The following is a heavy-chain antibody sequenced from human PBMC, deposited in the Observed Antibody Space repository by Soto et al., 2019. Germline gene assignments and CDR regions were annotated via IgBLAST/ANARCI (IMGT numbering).Heavy chain of an antibody. V-gene: IGHV3-11*06. Sequence: GGSLRLSCAVSGFPFSDYYMSWIRQAPGKGLEWVSYITASGRHTDYADSVKGRFTISRDNAKNSLYLQMNRLRVEETDVYYCVRDEYYIDRDTYYGANYWGQGALVTVSS. D-gene: IGHD3-10*01. J-gene: IGHJ4*02. CDR3: VRDEYYIDRDTYYGANY. CDR1: GFPFSDYY. CDR2: ITASGRHT.